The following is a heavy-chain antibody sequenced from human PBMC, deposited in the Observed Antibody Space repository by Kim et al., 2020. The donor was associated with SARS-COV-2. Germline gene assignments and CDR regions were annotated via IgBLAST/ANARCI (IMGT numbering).Heavy chain of an antibody. CDR1: GFTFSSYW. D-gene: IGHD3-3*01. Sequence: GGSLRLSCAASGFTFSSYWMSWVRQAPGKGLEWVANIKQDGSEKYYVDSVKGRFTISRDNAKNSLYLQMNSLRAEDTAVYYCARLSSDFWSGRPYYFDYWGQGTLVTVSS. J-gene: IGHJ4*02. CDR2: IKQDGSEK. CDR3: ARLSSDFWSGRPYYFDY. V-gene: IGHV3-7*03.